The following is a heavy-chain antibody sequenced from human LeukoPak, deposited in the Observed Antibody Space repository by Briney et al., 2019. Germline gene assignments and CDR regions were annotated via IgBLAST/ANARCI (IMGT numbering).Heavy chain of an antibody. V-gene: IGHV4-4*07. CDR1: GGSIISYY. J-gene: IGHJ4*02. Sequence: PSETLSLTCTVPGGSIISYYWSWIRQPARKGVGRIGRVYTSGSANYNPSLKSRVTMSVDTSKNQFSLKLSSVTAADTAVYYCARERYYYGSGSPDYWGQGTLVTVSS. CDR3: ARERYYYGSGSPDY. D-gene: IGHD3-10*01. CDR2: VYTSGSA.